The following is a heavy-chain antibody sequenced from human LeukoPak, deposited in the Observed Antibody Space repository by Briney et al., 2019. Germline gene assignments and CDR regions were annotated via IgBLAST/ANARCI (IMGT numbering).Heavy chain of an antibody. J-gene: IGHJ4*02. CDR3: ARGTDYYDSSGYYFDY. D-gene: IGHD3-22*01. V-gene: IGHV4-34*01. Sequence: PSETLSLTCAVYGGSFSGYYWSWIRQPPGKGLEWIGEINHSGSTNYNPSLKSRVTISVDTSKNQFSLKLSSVTAADTAVYYCARGTDYYDSSGYYFDYRGQGTLVTVSS. CDR2: INHSGST. CDR1: GGSFSGYY.